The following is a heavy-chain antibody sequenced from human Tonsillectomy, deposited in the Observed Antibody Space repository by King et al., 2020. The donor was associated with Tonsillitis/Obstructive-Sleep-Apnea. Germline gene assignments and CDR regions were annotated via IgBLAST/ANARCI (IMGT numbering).Heavy chain of an antibody. D-gene: IGHD2-2*01. CDR1: GGSISTYY. Sequence: VQLQESGPGLVKPSETLSLTCTVSGGSISTYYWSWIRQPPGKGLEWIGYIYYSGNTNYNPSLKSRVTISLDTSKNQFSLRRNYVTAADTAVYYCAREDVVVVPGTISGWFDPWGQGTLVTVSS. V-gene: IGHV4-59*01. J-gene: IGHJ5*02. CDR3: AREDVVVVPGTISGWFDP. CDR2: IYYSGNT.